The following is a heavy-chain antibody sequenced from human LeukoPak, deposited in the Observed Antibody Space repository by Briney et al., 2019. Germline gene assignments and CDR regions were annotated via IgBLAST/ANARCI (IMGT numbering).Heavy chain of an antibody. Sequence: SETLSLTCTVSGGSISSYYWSWIRQPPGKGLEWIGEINHSGSTNYNPSLKSRVTISVDTSKNQFSLKLSSVTAADTAVYYCARGPTHYDYVWGSYRLDYWGQGTLVTVSS. J-gene: IGHJ4*02. CDR3: ARGPTHYDYVWGSYRLDY. V-gene: IGHV4-34*01. CDR1: GGSISSYY. CDR2: INHSGST. D-gene: IGHD3-16*02.